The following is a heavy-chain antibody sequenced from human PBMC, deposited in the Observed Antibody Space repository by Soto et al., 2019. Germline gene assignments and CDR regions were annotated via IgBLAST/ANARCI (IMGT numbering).Heavy chain of an antibody. J-gene: IGHJ4*02. V-gene: IGHV4-59*01. D-gene: IGHD5-18*01. Sequence: SETLSLTCTVSGGSISSYYWSWIRQPPGKGLEWIGYIYYSGSTNYNPSLKSRVTISVDTSKNQFSLKLSSVTAADTAVYYCASLSAMGALDYWGQGTLVTVSS. CDR2: IYYSGST. CDR3: ASLSAMGALDY. CDR1: GGSISSYY.